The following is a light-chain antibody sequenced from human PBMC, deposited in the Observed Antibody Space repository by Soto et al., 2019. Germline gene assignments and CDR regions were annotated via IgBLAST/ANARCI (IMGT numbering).Light chain of an antibody. CDR3: QQSYSFSLT. Sequence: DLQMTQSPSSLSASVGDRVTITCRASQSISSYLNWYQQKPGKAPKLLIYAASSLQSGVPSRFSGSGSGTDFTLTISSLQPEDFATYYCQQSYSFSLTFGGGTKVEIK. V-gene: IGKV1-39*01. CDR1: QSISSY. CDR2: AAS. J-gene: IGKJ4*01.